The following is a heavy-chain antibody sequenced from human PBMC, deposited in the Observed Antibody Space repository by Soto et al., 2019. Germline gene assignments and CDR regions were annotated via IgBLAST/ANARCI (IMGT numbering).Heavy chain of an antibody. CDR3: ARDYYDSSGYSHDAFDI. Sequence: PGGSLGLSCAASGFTFSSYSMNWVRQAPGKGLEWVSYISSSSSTIYYADSVKGRFTISRDNAKNSLYLQMNSLRDEDTAVYYCARDYYDSSGYSHDAFDIWGQGTMVTVSS. CDR2: ISSSSSTI. J-gene: IGHJ3*02. CDR1: GFTFSSYS. D-gene: IGHD3-22*01. V-gene: IGHV3-48*02.